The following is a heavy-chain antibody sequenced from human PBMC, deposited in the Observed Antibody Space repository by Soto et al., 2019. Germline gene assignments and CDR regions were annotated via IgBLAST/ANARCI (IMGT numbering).Heavy chain of an antibody. V-gene: IGHV4-59*08. J-gene: IGHJ5*02. D-gene: IGHD3-9*01. Sequence: SETLSLTCTVSGGSISSYYWSWIRQPPGKGLEWIGYIYYSGSTNYNPSLKSRVTISVDTSKNQFSLKLSSVTAADTAVYYCASGSENYDILTGYYPANWFDPWGQGTLVTVSS. CDR3: ASGSENYDILTGYYPANWFDP. CDR2: IYYSGST. CDR1: GGSISSYY.